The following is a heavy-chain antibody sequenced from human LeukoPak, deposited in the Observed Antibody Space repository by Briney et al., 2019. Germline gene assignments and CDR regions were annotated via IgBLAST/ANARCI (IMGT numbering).Heavy chain of an antibody. J-gene: IGHJ3*02. CDR1: GGSLSSSSNY. Sequence: SETLSLTCTVSGGSLSSSSNYWGWARQPPGKGLEWIGSIYYSGSTYYNPSLKSRVTTSVDTSKNQFSLKLSSVTAADTAIYYCAGNIAVAGFDAFDIWGQGTMVTVSS. CDR2: IYYSGST. CDR3: AGNIAVAGFDAFDI. D-gene: IGHD6-19*01. V-gene: IGHV4-39*01.